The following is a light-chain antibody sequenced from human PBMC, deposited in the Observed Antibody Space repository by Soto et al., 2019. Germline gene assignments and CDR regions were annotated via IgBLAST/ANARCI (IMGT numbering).Light chain of an antibody. CDR2: DDN. Sequence: QSVLTQPPSVSAAPGQKVTISCSGSSSDIGGNSVSWYQQLPGTAPKLLIYDDNKRPSGIPDRFSGSKSGTSATLGITGFQTGDEADYYCGSWDSSLSAYVFGTGTKAPS. J-gene: IGLJ1*01. V-gene: IGLV1-51*01. CDR3: GSWDSSLSAYV. CDR1: SSDIGGNS.